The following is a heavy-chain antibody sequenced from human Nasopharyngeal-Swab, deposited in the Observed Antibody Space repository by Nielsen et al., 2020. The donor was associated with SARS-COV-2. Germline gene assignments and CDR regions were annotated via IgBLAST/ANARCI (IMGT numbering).Heavy chain of an antibody. D-gene: IGHD3-16*01. J-gene: IGHJ4*02. Sequence: SLRLSCAASGFTFSSYGMHWVRQAPGKGLEWVAVIWYDGSNKYYADSVKGRFTISRDNSKNTLYLQMNSLRAEDTAVYYCARDLAVGDDSYGYWGQGTLVTVSS. CDR2: IWYDGSNK. CDR3: ARDLAVGDDSYGY. V-gene: IGHV3-33*01. CDR1: GFTFSSYG.